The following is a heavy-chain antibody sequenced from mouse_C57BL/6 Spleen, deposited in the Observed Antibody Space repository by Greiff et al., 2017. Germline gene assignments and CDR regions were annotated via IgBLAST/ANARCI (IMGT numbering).Heavy chain of an antibody. CDR3: ATGFTTEYFDV. Sequence: QVQLQQPGAELVMPGASVKLSCKASGYTFTSYWMHWVKQRPGQGLEWIGEIDPSDSYTNYNQKFKGKSTLTVDKSSSSAYMQLSSLTSEDSAVYYCATGFTTEYFDVWGTGTTVTVSS. D-gene: IGHD2-12*01. CDR2: IDPSDSYT. CDR1: GYTFTSYW. J-gene: IGHJ1*03. V-gene: IGHV1-69*01.